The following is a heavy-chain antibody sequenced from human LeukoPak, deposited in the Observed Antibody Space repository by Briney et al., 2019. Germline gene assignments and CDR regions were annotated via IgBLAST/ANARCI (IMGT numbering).Heavy chain of an antibody. CDR1: GFIFSNYD. D-gene: IGHD2-15*01. V-gene: IGHV3-23*01. Sequence: PGGTLRLSCLASGFIFSNYDMTWVRQAPGKGLEWVSAVRYGRGDTYYADSVKGRFTISRDDSKNTLYLQMNNLRAEDTDIYYCAKSVAPYCSGGSCFDAFDIWGQGTMVTVSS. CDR2: VRYGRGDT. CDR3: AKSVAPYCSGGSCFDAFDI. J-gene: IGHJ3*02.